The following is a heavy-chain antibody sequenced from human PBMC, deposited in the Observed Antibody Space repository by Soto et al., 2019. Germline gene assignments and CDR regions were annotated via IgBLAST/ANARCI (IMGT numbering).Heavy chain of an antibody. CDR2: IRSSSDGGTT. D-gene: IGHD3-3*01. V-gene: IGHV3-15*07. J-gene: IGHJ4*02. CDR3: TTSIFGVVTAH. CDR1: GFTLANAW. Sequence: EVHLVESGGGVVTPGGSLTLSCAASGFTLANAWMNWVRQAPGKGLEWVGSIRSSSDGGTTDYAAPVKGRFTFSRDDSKNTLFLHMNSQNTEDIAVYYCTTSIFGVVTAHWGPGTLVTVS.